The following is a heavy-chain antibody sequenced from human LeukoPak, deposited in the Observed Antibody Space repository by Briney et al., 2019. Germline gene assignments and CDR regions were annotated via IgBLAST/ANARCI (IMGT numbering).Heavy chain of an antibody. J-gene: IGHJ4*02. CDR3: AKLEYYFDSTGYFDY. V-gene: IGHV3-20*04. CDR1: GFVFDDYG. Sequence: GGSLRLSCAASGFVFDDYGMSWVRQVPGKGLEWVSTVNWNGDSTGYADSVKGRFTISRDNAKNSLYLQMNSLRAEDTALYYCAKLEYYFDSTGYFDYWGQRTLVTVSS. CDR2: VNWNGDST. D-gene: IGHD3-22*01.